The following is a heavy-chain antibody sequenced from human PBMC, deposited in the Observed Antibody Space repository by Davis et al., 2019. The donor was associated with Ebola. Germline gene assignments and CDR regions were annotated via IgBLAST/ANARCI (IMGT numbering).Heavy chain of an antibody. D-gene: IGHD4-17*01. CDR1: GYTFTSYD. J-gene: IGHJ5*02. Sequence: ASVKVSCKASGYTFTSYDINWVRQATGQGLEWMGWMNPNSGNTGYAQKFQGRVTMTRNTSISTAYMELSSLRSEDTAVYYCARKRGTTVTTDNWFDPWGQGTLVTVSS. CDR2: MNPNSGNT. V-gene: IGHV1-8*01. CDR3: ARKRGTTVTTDNWFDP.